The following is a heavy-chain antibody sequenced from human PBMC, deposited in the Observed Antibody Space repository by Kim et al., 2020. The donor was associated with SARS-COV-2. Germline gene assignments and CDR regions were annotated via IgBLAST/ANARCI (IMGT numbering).Heavy chain of an antibody. D-gene: IGHD3-10*01. J-gene: IGHJ6*01. CDR1: GGSISSGGYY. Sequence: SETLSLTCAVSGGSISSGGYYWTWIRQHPGKGLEWIGNIWHSGSTYYNPSLKSRVTISVDTSKNQFSLNLSSVTAADTAVYYCARAGTGSGSHCPLVYYG. CDR3: ARAGTGSGSHCPLVYYG. V-gene: IGHV4-31*11. CDR2: IWHSGST.